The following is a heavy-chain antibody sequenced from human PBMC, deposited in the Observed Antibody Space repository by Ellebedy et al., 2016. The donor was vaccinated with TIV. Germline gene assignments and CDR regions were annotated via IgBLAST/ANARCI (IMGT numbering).Heavy chain of an antibody. D-gene: IGHD6-13*01. CDR1: GGSINSYY. CDR2: IYYGGRT. CDR3: ARLGIAAAGTSGGYGMDV. Sequence: MPSETLSLTCTVSGGSINSYYWSWIRQPPGTGLEWIGYIYYGGRTNYNPSLKSRVTISVDTSKNQFSLKLSSVTAADTAVYYCARLGIAAAGTSGGYGMDVWGQGTTVTVSS. J-gene: IGHJ6*02. V-gene: IGHV4-59*08.